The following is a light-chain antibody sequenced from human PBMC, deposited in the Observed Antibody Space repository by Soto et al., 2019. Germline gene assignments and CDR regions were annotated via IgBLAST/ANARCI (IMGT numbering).Light chain of an antibody. CDR1: QSVSSY. J-gene: IGKJ4*01. CDR3: QQHLNALS. CDR2: DAS. Sequence: EIVLTQSPATLSLSPGERATLSCRASQSVSSYLKWYQPKPGQAPRLLIYDASNRATGIPARFSGSGSGTDFTLTISSLEPEDFARYYCQQHLNALSCGGGTKVEIK. V-gene: IGKV3-11*01.